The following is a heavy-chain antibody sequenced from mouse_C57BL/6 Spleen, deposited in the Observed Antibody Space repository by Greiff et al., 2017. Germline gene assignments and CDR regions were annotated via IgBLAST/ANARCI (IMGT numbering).Heavy chain of an antibody. D-gene: IGHD1-1*01. Sequence: QVHVKQSGAELVKPGASVKISCKASGYAFSSYWMNWVKQRPGKGLEWIGQIYPGDGDTNYNGKFKGKATLTADKSSSTAYMQLSSLTSEDSAVYFCARGNYYGKWDYFDYWGQGTTLTVSS. J-gene: IGHJ2*01. CDR1: GYAFSSYW. CDR2: IYPGDGDT. V-gene: IGHV1-80*01. CDR3: ARGNYYGKWDYFDY.